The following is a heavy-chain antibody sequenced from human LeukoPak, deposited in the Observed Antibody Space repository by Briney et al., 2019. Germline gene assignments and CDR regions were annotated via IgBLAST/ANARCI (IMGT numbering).Heavy chain of an antibody. Sequence: PSETLSLTCTVSGGSISSYYWSWIRQPPGKGLEWIGYNYYSGSTNYNPSLKSRVTISVDTSKNQFSLKLSSVTAADTAVYYCARQTGYDAFDIWGQVTMVTVSS. V-gene: IGHV4-59*08. CDR1: GGSISSYY. CDR2: NYYSGST. J-gene: IGHJ3*02. CDR3: ARQTGYDAFDI. D-gene: IGHD2-15*01.